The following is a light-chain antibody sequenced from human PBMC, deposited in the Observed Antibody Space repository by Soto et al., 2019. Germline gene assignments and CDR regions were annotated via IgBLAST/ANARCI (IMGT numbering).Light chain of an antibody. Sequence: EIVLTQSPDTLTLSPGERATLSCRASQSIRSGRLAWYQQKPGQALRLVIFDASNRASGTPERFTGSGSGTDFTLTIARLESEDFAVYYCQEYHGSPVTFGLGTRLEIK. J-gene: IGKJ5*01. CDR3: QEYHGSPVT. V-gene: IGKV3-20*01. CDR1: QSIRSGR. CDR2: DAS.